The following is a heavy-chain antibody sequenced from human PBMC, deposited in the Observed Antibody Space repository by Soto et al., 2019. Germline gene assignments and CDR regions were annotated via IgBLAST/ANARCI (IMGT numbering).Heavy chain of an antibody. CDR2: IYYSGST. J-gene: IGHJ2*01. V-gene: IGHV4-59*08. D-gene: IGHD6-13*01. CDR1: GGSISSYY. CDR3: ASHSSSWVPSVDFDL. Sequence: QVQLQESGPGLVKPSETLSLTCTVSGGSISSYYWSWIRQPPGKGLEWIGYIYYSGSTNYNPSLKSRVTIXXDXSXXQLSLKLSPVTAADTAVYYCASHSSSWVPSVDFDLWGRGPLVTVSS.